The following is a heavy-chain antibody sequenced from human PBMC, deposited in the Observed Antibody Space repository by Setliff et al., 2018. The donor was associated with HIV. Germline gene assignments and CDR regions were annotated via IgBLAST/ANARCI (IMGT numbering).Heavy chain of an antibody. CDR2: ISASGINT. D-gene: IGHD2-2*01. Sequence: GGSLRLSCVASGFTFSRYWMSWVRQAPGKGLEWVAAISASGINTYHADSVKGRFTISRDNAKNSLYLQMNSLGAEDTAVYYCARGRRVSSNYYYYYYMDVWGKGTTVTVSS. J-gene: IGHJ6*03. CDR1: GFTFSRYW. CDR3: ARGRRVSSNYYYYYYMDV. V-gene: IGHV3-21*04.